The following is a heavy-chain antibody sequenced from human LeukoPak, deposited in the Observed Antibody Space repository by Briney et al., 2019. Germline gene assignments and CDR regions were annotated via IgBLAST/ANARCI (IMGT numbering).Heavy chain of an antibody. Sequence: SVKVSCKASGGTFSSYAISWVRQAPGQGLEWMGGIIPIFGTADYAQKFQGRVTMTRDTSTSTVYMELSSLRSEDTAVYYCARGIKYYDSSGYYYLWWGQGTLVTVSS. CDR3: ARGIKYYDSSGYYYLW. J-gene: IGHJ4*02. CDR2: IIPIFGTA. D-gene: IGHD3-22*01. CDR1: GGTFSSYA. V-gene: IGHV1-69*05.